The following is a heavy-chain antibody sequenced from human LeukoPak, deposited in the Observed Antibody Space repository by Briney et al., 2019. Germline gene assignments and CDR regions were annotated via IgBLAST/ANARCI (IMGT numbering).Heavy chain of an antibody. CDR1: GDSISSSNYY. CDR3: TRAKTTVVAPYNWFGP. V-gene: IGHV4-39*01. CDR2: IYDSGSGST. J-gene: IGHJ5*02. Sequence: KTSETLSLTCTVSGDSISSSNYYWGWIRQPPGKGLEWIGTIYDSGSGSTYYNPSLKGRVTVSVDTSKNQFSLKVSSVTAADTAVYYCTRAKTTVVAPYNWFGPWGQGTLVTVSS. D-gene: IGHD4-23*01.